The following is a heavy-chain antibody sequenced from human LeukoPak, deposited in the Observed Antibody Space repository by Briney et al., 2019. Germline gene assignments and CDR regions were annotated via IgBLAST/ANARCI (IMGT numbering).Heavy chain of an antibody. J-gene: IGHJ4*02. Sequence: GASVKVSCKASGYTFTGYYMHWVRQAPGQGLEWMGGIIPIFGTANYAQKFQGRVTITADESTSTAYMELSSLRSEDTAVYYCARASVVVTACFDYWGQGTLVTVSS. CDR1: GYTFTGYY. V-gene: IGHV1-69*13. CDR2: IIPIFGTA. D-gene: IGHD2-21*02. CDR3: ARASVVVTACFDY.